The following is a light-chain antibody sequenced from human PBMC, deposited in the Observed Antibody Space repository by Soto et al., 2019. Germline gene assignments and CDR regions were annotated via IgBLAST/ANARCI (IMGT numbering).Light chain of an antibody. CDR1: TSNIGAGYH. Sequence: QSVLTQPPSVSGAPGQRVSISYTGSTSNIGAGYHVHWYQQFPGTAPKLLMYDNTNRPSGVPDRFSGSKSGTSASLAITGLQAEDEADYYCQSYDSSLSSYVFGTGTKVTVL. CDR2: DNT. V-gene: IGLV1-40*01. CDR3: QSYDSSLSSYV. J-gene: IGLJ1*01.